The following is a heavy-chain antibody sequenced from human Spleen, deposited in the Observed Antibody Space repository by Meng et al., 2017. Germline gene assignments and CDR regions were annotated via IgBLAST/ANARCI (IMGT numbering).Heavy chain of an antibody. CDR1: GYTFTTNA. CDR3: ATSAYSSSHYRVDY. D-gene: IGHD6-13*01. CDR2: INNGNGNT. Sequence: VYAGAELTKPWAPVKVSCMASGYTFTTNAMHWVRQAPGQRLEWMGWINNGNGNTKYSTKFQDRVTITRDTSASTAYMELSSLRSEDTAVYFCATSAYSSSHYRVDYWGQGALVTVSS. J-gene: IGHJ4*02. V-gene: IGHV1-3*04.